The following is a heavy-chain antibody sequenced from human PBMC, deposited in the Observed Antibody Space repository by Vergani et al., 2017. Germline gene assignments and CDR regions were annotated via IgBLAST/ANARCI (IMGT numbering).Heavy chain of an antibody. D-gene: IGHD3-22*01. CDR2: IYSGGST. V-gene: IGHV3-53*04. J-gene: IGHJ4*02. Sequence: VQLVESGGGVVQPGGSLRLSCAASGFTVSSNYMSWVRQAPGKGLEWVSVIYSGGSTYYADSVKGRFTISRHNSKNTLYLQMNSLRAEDTAVYYCARLSYDTTPYLQGGYDCWGQGTLVSVSS. CDR1: GFTVSSNY. CDR3: ARLSYDTTPYLQGGYDC.